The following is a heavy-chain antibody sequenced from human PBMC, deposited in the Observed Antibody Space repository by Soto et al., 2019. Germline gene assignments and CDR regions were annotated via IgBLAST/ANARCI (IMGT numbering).Heavy chain of an antibody. CDR2: ISGSGGST. CDR3: AKFDGLSGRGYYYYGMDV. CDR1: GFTFSSYA. J-gene: IGHJ6*02. D-gene: IGHD3-16*02. Sequence: GSLRLSCAASGFTFSSYAMSWVRQAPGKGLEWVSAISGSGGSTYYADSVKGRFTISRDNSKNTLYLQMNSLRAEDTAVYYCAKFDGLSGRGYYYYGMDVWGQGTTVPVS. V-gene: IGHV3-23*01.